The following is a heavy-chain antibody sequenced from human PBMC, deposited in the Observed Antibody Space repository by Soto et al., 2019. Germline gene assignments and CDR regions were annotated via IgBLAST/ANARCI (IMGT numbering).Heavy chain of an antibody. Sequence: EVQLVESGGGFVKPGGSLRLSCAASGFTFTSAWMNWVRQAPGKGLEWVARIVSRSDGGAIDYAAPVRGRFTISRDDSKYTLYLQMNSLKVEDSGIYFCTTATKLNAGGQVSGAFDVWGQGTMVSASS. CDR2: IVSRSDGGAI. V-gene: IGHV3-15*07. J-gene: IGHJ3*01. D-gene: IGHD6-25*01. CDR1: GFTFTSAW. CDR3: TTATKLNAGGQVSGAFDV.